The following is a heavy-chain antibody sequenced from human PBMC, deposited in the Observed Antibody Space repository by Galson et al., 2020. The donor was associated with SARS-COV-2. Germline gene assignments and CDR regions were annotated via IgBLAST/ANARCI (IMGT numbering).Heavy chain of an antibody. J-gene: IGHJ4*02. D-gene: IGHD6-19*01. CDR1: GFTFSISR. CDR2: INSDGSST. V-gene: IGHV3-74*01. CDR3: ARVGTRSGWKYYLDY. Sequence: GSLRLSCAASGFTFSISRMHWVRQAPGKGLVWVSRINSDGSSTSYADSVKGRFTISRDNAKNTLYLQMNSLRAEDTAVYYCARVGTRSGWKYYLDYWGQGTLVTVSS.